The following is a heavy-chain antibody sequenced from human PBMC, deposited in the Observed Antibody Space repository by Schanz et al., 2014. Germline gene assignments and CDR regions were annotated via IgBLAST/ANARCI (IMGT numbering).Heavy chain of an antibody. Sequence: EVQLVESGGVVVQPGGSLRLSCAASGFTFDDYTMHWVRQAPGKGLEWVSLISWDGGSTYYADSVKGRFTISRDNSKNSLYLQMNSLRTEDTALYYCAKDIGRLNWNGPNYYYYYGMDVWGQGTTVTVSS. D-gene: IGHD1-20*01. CDR2: ISWDGGST. J-gene: IGHJ6*02. V-gene: IGHV3-43*01. CDR1: GFTFDDYT. CDR3: AKDIGRLNWNGPNYYYYYGMDV.